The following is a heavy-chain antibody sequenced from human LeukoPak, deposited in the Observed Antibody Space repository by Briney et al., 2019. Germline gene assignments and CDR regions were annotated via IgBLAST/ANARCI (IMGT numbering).Heavy chain of an antibody. CDR2: VMALFNTP. V-gene: IGHV1-69*05. D-gene: IGHD1-14*01. Sequence: SVKVSCKASGDTFNNYIITWVRQAPGQGLEWMGGVMALFNTPNYAQKFQGRITIITDASTHTSYMELRSLRSEDTAVYSCARVDRHHFYMDVWGKGTTVTVSS. CDR3: ARVDRHHFYMDV. CDR1: GDTFNNYI. J-gene: IGHJ6*03.